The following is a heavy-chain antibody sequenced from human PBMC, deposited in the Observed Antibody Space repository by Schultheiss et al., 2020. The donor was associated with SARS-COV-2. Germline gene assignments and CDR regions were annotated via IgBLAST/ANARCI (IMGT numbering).Heavy chain of an antibody. Sequence: SETLSLTCTVSGGSISSSSYYWGWIRQPPGKGLEWIGYIYYSGSTYYNPSLKSRVTISVDTSKNQFSLKLSSVTAADTAVYYCAREGGITISVWGQGTLVTVSS. CDR3: AREGGITISV. V-gene: IGHV4-31*03. CDR1: GGSISSSSYY. CDR2: IYYSGST. J-gene: IGHJ4*02. D-gene: IGHD3-9*01.